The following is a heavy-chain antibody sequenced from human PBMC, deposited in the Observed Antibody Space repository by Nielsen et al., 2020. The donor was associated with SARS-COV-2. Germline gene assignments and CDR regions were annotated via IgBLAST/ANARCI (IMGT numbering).Heavy chain of an antibody. J-gene: IGHJ4*02. V-gene: IGHV1-46*01. CDR3: ARAYSDYDLGY. CDR2: INPSGGST. CDR1: GYTFTNSY. D-gene: IGHD5-12*01. Sequence: ASVKVSCKASGYTFTNSYMHWVRQAPGQGHEWMGIINPSGGSTRYAQKFQGRVTMTRDTSTSTVYMELSSLRSEDTALYYCARAYSDYDLGYWGQGTLVTVSS.